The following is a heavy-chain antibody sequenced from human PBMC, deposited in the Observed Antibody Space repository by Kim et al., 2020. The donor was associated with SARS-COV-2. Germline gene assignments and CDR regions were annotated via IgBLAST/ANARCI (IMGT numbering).Heavy chain of an antibody. Sequence: GGSLRLSCVASGITLSFYGMHWVRQSPGKGLEWVAFISYEGSSQFYVDSVKGRFTITRDNSRNTVYLQMNSLRTEDTAIYYCAKDLAAAGTDSYYNGLDVWGQGTTVTVSS. V-gene: IGHV3-30*18. CDR2: ISYEGSSQ. D-gene: IGHD6-13*01. CDR3: AKDLAAAGTDSYYNGLDV. J-gene: IGHJ6*02. CDR1: GITLSFYG.